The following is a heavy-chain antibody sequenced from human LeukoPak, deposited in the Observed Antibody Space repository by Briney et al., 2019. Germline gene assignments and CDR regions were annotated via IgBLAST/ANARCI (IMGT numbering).Heavy chain of an antibody. CDR3: ARDQSRNTNAFDI. D-gene: IGHD1-1*01. J-gene: IGHJ3*02. V-gene: IGHV3-74*01. CDR2: INIEGTDI. Sequence: GGSLRLSCAASGFSFNSYWMQWVRQAPGKGLEWVSRINIEGTDISYAGSVKGRFTISRVNAKNTLYLQMNSLRAEDTAVYYCARDQSRNTNAFDIWGQGTMVTVSS. CDR1: GFSFNSYW.